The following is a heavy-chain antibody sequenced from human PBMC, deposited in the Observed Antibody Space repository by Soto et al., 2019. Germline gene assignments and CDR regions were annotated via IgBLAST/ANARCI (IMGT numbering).Heavy chain of an antibody. Sequence: SETLSLTCTVSGGSISSSSYYWGWIRQPPGKGLEWIGSIYYSGSTYYNPSLKSRVTISVDTSKNQFSLKLSSVTAADTAVYYCARRAPEIAVAGPPPFDYWGQGTLVTVSS. J-gene: IGHJ4*02. CDR1: GGSISSSSYY. CDR3: ARRAPEIAVAGPPPFDY. D-gene: IGHD6-19*01. CDR2: IYYSGST. V-gene: IGHV4-39*01.